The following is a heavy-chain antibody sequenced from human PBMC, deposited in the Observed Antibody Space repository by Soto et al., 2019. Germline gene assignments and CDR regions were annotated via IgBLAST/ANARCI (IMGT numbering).Heavy chain of an antibody. Sequence: EVQLLESGGGLVQPGGSLRLSCAASGFTFSSYAMSWVRQAPGKGLEWVSAISGSGGSTYYADSVKGRFTISRDNSKNTLYLQMNSLRAEDTAVYYCAKDGTFLEWLLEGYYYGMDVWGQGTTVTVSS. CDR3: AKDGTFLEWLLEGYYYGMDV. V-gene: IGHV3-23*01. J-gene: IGHJ6*02. CDR1: GFTFSSYA. CDR2: ISGSGGST. D-gene: IGHD3-3*02.